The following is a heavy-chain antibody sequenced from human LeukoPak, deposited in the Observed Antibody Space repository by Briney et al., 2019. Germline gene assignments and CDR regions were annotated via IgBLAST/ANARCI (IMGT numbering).Heavy chain of an antibody. D-gene: IGHD5-18*01. CDR1: GFTFNSYS. V-gene: IGHV3-21*01. J-gene: IGHJ4*02. CDR3: ARRATTERGHSYGLDY. Sequence: GGSLRLSCAASGFTFNSYSMNWVRQAPGKGLEWVSSISSNSSYIYYPDSVKGRFTISRDNAKNSLYLQMNSLRAEDTAMYYCARRATTERGHSYGLDYWGQGTLVTVSS. CDR2: ISSNSSYI.